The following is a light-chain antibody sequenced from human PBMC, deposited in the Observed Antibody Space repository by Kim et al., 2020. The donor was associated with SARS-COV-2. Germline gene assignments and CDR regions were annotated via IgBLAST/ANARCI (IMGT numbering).Light chain of an antibody. CDR1: QNISSW. CDR2: KAS. J-gene: IGKJ2*01. CDR3: QQYKSYPFT. V-gene: IGKV1-5*03. Sequence: DIQMTQSPSTLSASVGDRVTITCRASQNISSWVAWYKQKPGKAPTVLIYKASTLESGVPSRFSGSGSATEFTLTITSLQPDDFATYFCQQYKSYPFTFGQGTKLEI.